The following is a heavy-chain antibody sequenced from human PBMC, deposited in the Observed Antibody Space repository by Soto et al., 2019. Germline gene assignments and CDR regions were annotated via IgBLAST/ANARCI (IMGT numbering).Heavy chain of an antibody. J-gene: IGHJ4*02. CDR3: VHHGGVPYYHDF. V-gene: IGHV4-4*02. CDR1: GGSLSSSSW. D-gene: IGHD2-8*01. Sequence: SETLSLTCAVSGGSLSSSSWWSWARQPPGKTLEWLGEIFYSGSTKYNPSLNSRVTISADQSKNDFSLRLSSVTAADTAVYYCVHHGGVPYYHDFWGQGMLVTVSS. CDR2: IFYSGST.